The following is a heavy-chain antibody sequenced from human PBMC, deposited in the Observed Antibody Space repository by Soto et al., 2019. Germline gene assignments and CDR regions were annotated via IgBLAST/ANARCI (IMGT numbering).Heavy chain of an antibody. J-gene: IGHJ4*02. CDR3: VHHGGVPYYHDF. V-gene: IGHV4-4*02. CDR1: GGSLSSSSW. D-gene: IGHD2-8*01. Sequence: SETLSLTCAVSGGSLSSSSWWSWARQPPGKTLEWLGEIFYSGSTKYNPSLNSRVTISADQSKNDFSLRLSSVTAADTAVYYCVHHGGVPYYHDFWGQGMLVTVSS. CDR2: IFYSGST.